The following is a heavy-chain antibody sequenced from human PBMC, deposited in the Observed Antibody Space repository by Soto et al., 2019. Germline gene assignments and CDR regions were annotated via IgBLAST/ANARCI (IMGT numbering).Heavy chain of an antibody. CDR3: ARDEGSSGWLDF. CDR1: GFTFSIYS. J-gene: IGHJ4*02. V-gene: IGHV3-48*01. Sequence: GGSLRLSCAASGFTFSIYSMNWVRQAPGKGLEWVSYISSSSSTIHYADSVKGRFTISRDNAKNSLYLQMNSLRAEDTAVYYCARDEGSSGWLDFWGQGTLVTVSS. D-gene: IGHD6-25*01. CDR2: ISSSSSTI.